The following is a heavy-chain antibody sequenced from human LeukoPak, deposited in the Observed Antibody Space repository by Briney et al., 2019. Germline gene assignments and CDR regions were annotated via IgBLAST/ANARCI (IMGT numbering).Heavy chain of an antibody. CDR2: IIPIFGKA. CDR3: ARDSHRTYYDYVWGSYIGY. CDR1: GGTFSSYA. J-gene: IGHJ4*02. V-gene: IGHV1-69*05. Sequence: GASVKVSCKASGGTFSSYAISWVRQAPGQGLEWMGRIIPIFGKANYAQKFQGRVTITTDESTSTAYMELSSLRSEDTAVYYCARDSHRTYYDYVWGSYIGYWGQGTLVTVSS. D-gene: IGHD3-16*01.